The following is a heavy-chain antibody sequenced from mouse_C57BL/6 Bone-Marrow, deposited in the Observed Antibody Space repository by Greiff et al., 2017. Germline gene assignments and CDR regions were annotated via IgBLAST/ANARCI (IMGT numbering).Heavy chain of an antibody. D-gene: IGHD2-4*01. J-gene: IGHJ3*01. CDR1: EYEFPSHD. Sequence: EVMLVESGGGLVQPGESLKLSCESNEYEFPSHDMSWVRKTPEKRLALVAAINSDGGSTYYPDTMERRFIISRDNTKKTLYLQLSSLRSEDTALYYCARWGPYDYPFAYWGQGTLVTVSA. V-gene: IGHV5-2*03. CDR2: INSDGGST. CDR3: ARWGPYDYPFAY.